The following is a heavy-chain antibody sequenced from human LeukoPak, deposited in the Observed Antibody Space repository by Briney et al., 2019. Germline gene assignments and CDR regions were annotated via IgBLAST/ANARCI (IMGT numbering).Heavy chain of an antibody. D-gene: IGHD6-13*01. CDR1: GFTFSSYS. CDR2: ISSSSYI. V-gene: IGHV3-21*01. Sequence: GGSLRLSCAASGFTFSSYSMNWVRQAPGKGLEWVSSISSSSYIYYADSVKGRFTISRDNAKNSLYLQMNSLRAEDTAVYYCARDKYSSSWYEDFDYGGQGTLVTVSS. J-gene: IGHJ4*02. CDR3: ARDKYSSSWYEDFDY.